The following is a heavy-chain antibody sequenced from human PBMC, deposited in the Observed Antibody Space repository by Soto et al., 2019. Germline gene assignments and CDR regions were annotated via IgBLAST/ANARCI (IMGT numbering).Heavy chain of an antibody. D-gene: IGHD3-22*01. J-gene: IGHJ4*02. Sequence: QVQLVQSGAEVKKPGSSVKVSCKASGGTFSSYAISWVRQAPGQGLEWMGGIIPIFGTAIYAQKVQGRVTITADESTSTAYMELSSLRTADTAVYYCARAPPHYYDRHFDYWGQGTLVTVSS. V-gene: IGHV1-69*12. CDR2: IIPIFGTA. CDR3: ARAPPHYYDRHFDY. CDR1: GGTFSSYA.